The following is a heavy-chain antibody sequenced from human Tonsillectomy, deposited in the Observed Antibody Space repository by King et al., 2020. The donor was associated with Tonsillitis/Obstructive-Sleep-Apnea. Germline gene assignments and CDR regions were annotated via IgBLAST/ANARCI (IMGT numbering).Heavy chain of an antibody. Sequence: QLVQSGAEVKKPGSSVKVSCKASGGTFSSYAISWVRQAPGQGLEWMGRIIPILGIANYAQKFQGRVTITADKSTSTAYMELSSLRSEDTAVYYCAGIMDCGGDCPRDYWGQGTLVTVSS. CDR1: GGTFSSYA. J-gene: IGHJ4*02. D-gene: IGHD2-21*01. CDR3: AGIMDCGGDCPRDY. CDR2: IIPILGIA. V-gene: IGHV1-69*04.